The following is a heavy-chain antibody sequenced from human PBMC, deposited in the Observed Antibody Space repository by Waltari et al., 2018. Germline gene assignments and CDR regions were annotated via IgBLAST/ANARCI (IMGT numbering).Heavy chain of an antibody. CDR2: ISWNSGSI. V-gene: IGHV3-9*01. J-gene: IGHJ4*02. Sequence: VRQAPGKGLEWVSGISWNSGSIGYADSVKGRFTISRDNAKNSLYLQMNSLRAEDTALYYCAKDSDASRYGGTFDYWGQGTLVTVSS. CDR3: AKDSDASRYGGTFDY. D-gene: IGHD1-26*01.